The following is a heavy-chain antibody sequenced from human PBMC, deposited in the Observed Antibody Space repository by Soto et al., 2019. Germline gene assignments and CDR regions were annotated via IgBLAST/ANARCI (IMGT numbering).Heavy chain of an antibody. CDR1: GFTFSSYA. D-gene: IGHD5-18*01. Sequence: QVQLVESGGGVVQPGRSLRLSCAASGFTFSSYAVHWVRQAPGKGLEWVAVISYDGSNKYYADSVKGRFTISRDNSKNTLYLQMNSLRAEDTAVYCCARDRTAMALNWFDPWGQGTLVTVSS. CDR3: ARDRTAMALNWFDP. V-gene: IGHV3-30-3*01. CDR2: ISYDGSNK. J-gene: IGHJ5*02.